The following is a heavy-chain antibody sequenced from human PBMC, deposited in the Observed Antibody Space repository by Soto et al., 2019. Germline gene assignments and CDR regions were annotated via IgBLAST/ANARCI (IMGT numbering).Heavy chain of an antibody. D-gene: IGHD6-19*01. J-gene: IGHJ3*02. CDR2: ISGSGGST. CDR1: GFTFSSYA. Sequence: PGESLKISCAASGFTFSSYAMSWVRQAPGKGLEWVSAISGSGGSTYYADSVKGRLTISRDNSKNTLYLQMNSLRAEDTAVYYCANVHLYSSGDRDAFDIWGQGTMVTVSS. V-gene: IGHV3-23*01. CDR3: ANVHLYSSGDRDAFDI.